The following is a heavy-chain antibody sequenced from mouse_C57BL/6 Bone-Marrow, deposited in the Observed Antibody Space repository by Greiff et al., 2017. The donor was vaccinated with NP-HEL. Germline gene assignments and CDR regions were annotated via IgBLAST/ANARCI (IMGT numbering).Heavy chain of an antibody. D-gene: IGHD1-1*01. CDR2: IDPSDSET. CDR1: GYTFTSYW. CDR3: ARRGLLRSTWFAY. V-gene: IGHV1-52*01. Sequence: VQLQQPGAELMRPGSSVKLSCKASGYTFTSYWMHWVKQRPIQGLAWIGNIDPSDSETHYNQQFKDKSTLTVDKSSSTAYMQLSSLSSEDSAVYYCARRGLLRSTWFAYWGQGTLVTVSA. J-gene: IGHJ3*01.